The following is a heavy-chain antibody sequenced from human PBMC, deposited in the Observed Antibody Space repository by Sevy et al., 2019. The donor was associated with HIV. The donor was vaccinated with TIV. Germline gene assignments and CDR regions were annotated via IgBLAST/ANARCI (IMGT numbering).Heavy chain of an antibody. Sequence: GGSLRLSCAASGFTFSNYSMHWVRQAPGKGLEWVALISYDGSNKYFADSVKGRFTISRDNSKNTLSLQVNGLRAEDTAVYYWARTNPGTYYYGSGSYYNVDYFDYWGQGTLVTVSS. V-gene: IGHV3-30*04. J-gene: IGHJ4*02. CDR3: ARTNPGTYYYGSGSYYNVDYFDY. CDR1: GFTFSNYS. D-gene: IGHD3-10*01. CDR2: ISYDGSNK.